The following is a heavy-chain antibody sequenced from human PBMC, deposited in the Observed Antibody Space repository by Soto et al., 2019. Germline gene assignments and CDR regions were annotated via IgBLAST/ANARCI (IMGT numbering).Heavy chain of an antibody. CDR2: ISNSSSYI. J-gene: IGHJ6*02. V-gene: IGHV3-21*01. CDR3: ARDPVVVVVLDYYYYGMDV. D-gene: IGHD2-15*01. Sequence: GGSLRLSCAASGFTFSSYSMNRVRQAPEKGLEWVSSISNSSSYIYYADSVKGRFTIYRDNAKNSLYLQMNSLRAEDTAVYYCARDPVVVVVLDYYYYGMDVWGQGTTVTVSS. CDR1: GFTFSSYS.